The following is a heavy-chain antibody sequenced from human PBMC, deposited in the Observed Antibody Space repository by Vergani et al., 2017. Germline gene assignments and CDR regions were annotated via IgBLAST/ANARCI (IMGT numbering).Heavy chain of an antibody. CDR1: GFSFPGYA. Sequence: EVQLLESGGGLVQPGGSLRLSCEASGFSFPGYAMSWVRQAPGKGLEWVSSVSGSSATPYYADSVKGRFIITRDNSKNTLYLQMNSLRAEDTAVYYCVRDVRVSRTWGQGTLVAVSS. J-gene: IGHJ3*01. V-gene: IGHV3-23*01. CDR2: VSGSSATP. CDR3: VRDVRVSRT.